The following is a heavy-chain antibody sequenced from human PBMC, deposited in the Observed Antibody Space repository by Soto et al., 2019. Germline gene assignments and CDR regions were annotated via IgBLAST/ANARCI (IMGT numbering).Heavy chain of an antibody. CDR3: ASRRGYSYGSVY. J-gene: IGHJ4*02. CDR2: IYSGGST. Sequence: EVQLVESGGGLIQPGGSLRLSCAASGFTVSSNYMSWVRQAPGKGLEWVSVIYSGGSTYYADSVKGRVTISRDNSKNTLYLQMTSLRAEDTAVYYCASRRGYSYGSVYWGQGTLVTVSS. CDR1: GFTVSSNY. D-gene: IGHD5-18*01. V-gene: IGHV3-53*01.